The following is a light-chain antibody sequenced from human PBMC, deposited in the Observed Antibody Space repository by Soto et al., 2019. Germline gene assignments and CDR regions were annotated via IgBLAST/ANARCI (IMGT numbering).Light chain of an antibody. V-gene: IGLV2-8*01. CDR2: EVS. CDR3: ISYAGSRV. CDR1: SSDVGGYNY. J-gene: IGLJ3*02. Sequence: QSVLTQPPSASGSPGQSGAISCTGTSSDVGGYNYVSWYQQHPGKAPQLMIYEVSKRPSGVPDRFSGSKSGNTASLTVSGLQAEDEAHYYCISYAGSRVFGGGTQLTVL.